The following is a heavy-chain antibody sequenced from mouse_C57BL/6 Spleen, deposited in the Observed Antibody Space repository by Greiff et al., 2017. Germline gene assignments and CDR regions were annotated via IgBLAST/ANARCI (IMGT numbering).Heavy chain of an antibody. CDR1: GYTFNSYW. CDR3: AKEDYGSSFDY. J-gene: IGHJ2*01. D-gene: IGHD1-1*01. CDR2: INPSSGYT. Sequence: VKLQQSGAELAKPGASVKLSCKASGYTFNSYWMHWVKQRPGQGLEWIGYINPSSGYTKYNQKFKDKATLTADKSSSTAYMQLSNLTNVDSAVYCCAKEDYGSSFDYWGQGTTLTVSS. V-gene: IGHV1-7*01.